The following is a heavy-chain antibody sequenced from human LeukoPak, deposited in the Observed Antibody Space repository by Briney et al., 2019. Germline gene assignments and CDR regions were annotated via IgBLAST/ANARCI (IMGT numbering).Heavy chain of an antibody. CDR3: ANSIHYDILTGPFDY. CDR1: GFTFSSYG. CDR2: ISYDGSNK. Sequence: GGSLRLSCAASGFTFSSYGMHWVRQAPGKGLEWVAVISYDGSNKYYADSVKGRFTISRDNSKNTLYLQMNSLRAEDTAVYYCANSIHYDILTGPFDYWGQGTLVTVSS. J-gene: IGHJ4*02. D-gene: IGHD3-9*01. V-gene: IGHV3-30*18.